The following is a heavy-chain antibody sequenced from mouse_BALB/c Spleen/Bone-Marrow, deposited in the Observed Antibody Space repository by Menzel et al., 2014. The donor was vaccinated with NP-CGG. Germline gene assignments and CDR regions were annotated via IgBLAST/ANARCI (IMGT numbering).Heavy chain of an antibody. V-gene: IGHV1S29*02. D-gene: IGHD1-1*02. CDR1: GYTFTDYN. Sequence: VQLKESGPELVKPGASVKISCKASGYTFTDYNMHWVKQSHGKSLEWIGYIYPYNGGTGYNQKFKSKATLTVDNSSSTAYMELRSLTSEDSVVYYCARELSWYFDVWGAGTTVTVSS. J-gene: IGHJ1*01. CDR2: IYPYNGGT. CDR3: ARELSWYFDV.